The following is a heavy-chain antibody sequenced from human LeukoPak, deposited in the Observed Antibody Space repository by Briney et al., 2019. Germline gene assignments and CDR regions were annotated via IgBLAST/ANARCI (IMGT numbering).Heavy chain of an antibody. CDR2: IYNRGDT. D-gene: IGHD1-26*01. CDR1: GDSISTSTDY. V-gene: IGHV4-39*07. Sequence: SETLSLTCTVSGDSISTSTDYWGWIRQPPGKGLEWIGGIYNRGDTYYNPSLKSRVTISVDTSKNQFSLKLSSVTAADTAVYYCASGGRTVGATSPLDYWGQGTLVTVSS. CDR3: ASGGRTVGATSPLDY. J-gene: IGHJ4*02.